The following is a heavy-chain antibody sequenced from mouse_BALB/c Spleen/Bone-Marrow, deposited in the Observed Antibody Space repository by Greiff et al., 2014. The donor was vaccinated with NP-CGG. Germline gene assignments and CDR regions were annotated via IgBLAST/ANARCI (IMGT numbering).Heavy chain of an antibody. CDR1: GYSITSGYY. CDR2: ISYDGSN. V-gene: IGHV3-6*02. D-gene: IGHD2-4*01. Sequence: DVHLVESGPGLVKPSQSLSLTCSVTGYSITSGYYWNWIRQFPGNKLEWMGYISYDGSNNFNPSLKNRISITRDTSKSQFFLKLNSVTTEDTATYYCARGGITTRYYNMDYWGQGTSVTVSS. J-gene: IGHJ4*01. CDR3: ARGGITTRYYNMDY.